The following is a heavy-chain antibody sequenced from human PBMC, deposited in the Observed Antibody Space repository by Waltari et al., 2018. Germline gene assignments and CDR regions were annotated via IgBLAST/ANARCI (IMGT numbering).Heavy chain of an antibody. Sequence: EVQLVETGGGLIQPGGSLRLSCAGFGFTVSTNYMSWFRQAPGKGLEWVSVMFTGGKTHYADAVKGRFIISRDSSKNTLYLQMNSLRVEDTALYYCARGGTVDSSWYDHWGQGTLVSVSS. D-gene: IGHD4-4*01. V-gene: IGHV3-53*02. CDR3: ARGGTVDSSWYDH. CDR1: GFTVSTNY. CDR2: MFTGGKT. J-gene: IGHJ5*02.